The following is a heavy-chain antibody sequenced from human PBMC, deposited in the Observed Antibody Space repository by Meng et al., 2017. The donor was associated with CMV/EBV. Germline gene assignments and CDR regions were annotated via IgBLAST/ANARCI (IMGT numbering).Heavy chain of an antibody. CDR3: TRSPFGVVVWFDP. D-gene: IGHD3-3*01. V-gene: IGHV3-49*04. J-gene: IGHJ5*02. CDR2: IRSKAYGGTT. Sequence: GGSLRLSCTASGFTFGAYAMSWVRQAPGKGLEWVGFIRSKAYGGTTEYAASVKGRFTISRDDSKSIAYLQMNSLKTEDTAVYYCTRSPFGVVVWFDPWGQGTLVTVSS. CDR1: GFTFGAYA.